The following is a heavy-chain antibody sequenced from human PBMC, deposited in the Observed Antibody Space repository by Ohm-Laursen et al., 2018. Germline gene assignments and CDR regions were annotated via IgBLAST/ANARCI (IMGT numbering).Heavy chain of an antibody. Sequence: GASVKVSCKASGYTFTGYYMHWVRQAPGQGLEWMGWINPNSGGTNYAQKFQGRVTMTRDTSISTAYMELSRLRSDDTAVYYCARETRMWDTAMVKGVNWFDPWGRGTLVTVSS. J-gene: IGHJ5*02. CDR2: INPNSGGT. V-gene: IGHV1-2*02. CDR3: ARETRMWDTAMVKGVNWFDP. CDR1: GYTFTGYY. D-gene: IGHD5-18*01.